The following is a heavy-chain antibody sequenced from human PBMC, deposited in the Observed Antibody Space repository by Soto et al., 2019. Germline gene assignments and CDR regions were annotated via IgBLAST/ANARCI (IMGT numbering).Heavy chain of an antibody. J-gene: IGHJ4*02. V-gene: IGHV3-74*01. Sequence: PGGSLGLSCAASGFTFSSYWMHWVRQAPGKGLVWVSRINSDGSSTSYADSVKGRFTISRDNAKNTLYLQMNSLRAEDTAVYYCARVQEYGYSSGWYAGLSYFDYWGEGTLVTVCS. CDR1: GFTFSSYW. D-gene: IGHD6-19*01. CDR2: INSDGSST. CDR3: ARVQEYGYSSGWYAGLSYFDY.